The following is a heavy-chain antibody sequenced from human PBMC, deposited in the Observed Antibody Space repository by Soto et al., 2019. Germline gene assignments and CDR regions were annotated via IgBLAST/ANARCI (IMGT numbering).Heavy chain of an antibody. CDR2: VYYRGTT. V-gene: IGHV4-39*01. D-gene: IGHD6-19*01. CDR1: GGSINSANYY. J-gene: IGHJ4*02. Sequence: QLLASGPGLVKPSETLSLTCTVSGGSINSANYYWGWIRQPPGKGLEWIGNVYYRGTTYYNPSLKGRVTISVDTSKNQFSLKLSSVTAADSAVFFCVRHQRYSSGWYIDYWGQGTPVTASS. CDR3: VRHQRYSSGWYIDY.